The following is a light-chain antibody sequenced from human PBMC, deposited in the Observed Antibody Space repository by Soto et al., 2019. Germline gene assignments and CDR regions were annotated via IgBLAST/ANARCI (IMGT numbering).Light chain of an antibody. J-gene: IGKJ5*01. V-gene: IGKV1-5*01. CDR2: DAS. CDR3: HSRA. CDR1: QSISSW. Sequence: DIQMTQSPSTLSASVGDRLTITCRASQSISSWLAWYQQKPGKPPKLLIYDASSLESGVPSRFSGSGSGTDFSLTITSLQPDDSATYYCHSRAFGQGTRLEIK.